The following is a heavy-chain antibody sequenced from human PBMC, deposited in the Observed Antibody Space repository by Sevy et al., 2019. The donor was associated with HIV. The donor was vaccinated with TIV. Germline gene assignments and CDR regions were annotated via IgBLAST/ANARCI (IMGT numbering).Heavy chain of an antibody. D-gene: IGHD3-3*01. CDR1: GFTFASYG. Sequence: GGSLRLSCAASGFTFASYGMSWVRQAPGKGLEWVSGFTGSGGSTYYEDSVKGRFTISRDNSRNTLYLQMNSLRAEDTAVSYWSKASWLVFWGGYRGFDPWGQGTLVTVSS. CDR3: SKASWLVFWGGYRGFDP. J-gene: IGHJ5*02. V-gene: IGHV3-23*01. CDR2: FTGSGGST.